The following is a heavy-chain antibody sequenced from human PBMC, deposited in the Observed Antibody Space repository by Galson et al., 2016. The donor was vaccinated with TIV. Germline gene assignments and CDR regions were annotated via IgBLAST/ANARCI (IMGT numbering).Heavy chain of an antibody. D-gene: IGHD2-21*02. J-gene: IGHJ2*01. CDR1: GYSFTNNW. Sequence: QSGAEVKKPGESLKISCKGSGYSFTNNWIGWVRQMPGKGLEWMGIIYPGDSATRYSPSFQGQVTISADKSISPAYLQWSSVKASDTAMYYCSTIRGLHCGGGCDSEWYFDLWGRGTLVTVSS. CDR3: STIRGLHCGGGCDSEWYFDL. CDR2: IYPGDSAT. V-gene: IGHV5-51*01.